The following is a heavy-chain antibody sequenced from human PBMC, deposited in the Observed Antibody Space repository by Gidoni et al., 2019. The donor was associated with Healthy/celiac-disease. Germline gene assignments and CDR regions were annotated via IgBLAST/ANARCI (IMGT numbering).Heavy chain of an antibody. CDR2: ISGSGGST. V-gene: IGHV3-23*01. CDR1: GFTFSSYA. CDR3: AKEGLDKSYLEWDYYYYGMDV. D-gene: IGHD1-26*01. J-gene: IGHJ6*02. Sequence: EVQLLESGGGLVQPGGSLRLSCAASGFTFSSYAMSWVRQAPGKGLEWVSAISGSGGSTYYADSVKGRFTISRDNSKNTLYLQMNSLRAEDTAVYYCAKEGLDKSYLEWDYYYYGMDVWGQGTTVTVSS.